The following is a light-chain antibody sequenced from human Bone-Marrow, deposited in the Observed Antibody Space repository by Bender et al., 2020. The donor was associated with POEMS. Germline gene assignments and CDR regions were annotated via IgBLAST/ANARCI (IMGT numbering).Light chain of an antibody. CDR1: SSRGETYNL. CDR3: HSFAGSNNFV. V-gene: IGLV2-23*02. CDR2: EVS. J-gene: IGLJ3*02. Sequence: QSALTQPASVSGSPGQSITISCTGISSRGETYNLVSWYQHHPGKAPKLIIYEVSKRPSGIPDRFSGSMSGNTASLTVSGLQAEDEADYYCHSFAGSNNFVFGGGTKVTVL.